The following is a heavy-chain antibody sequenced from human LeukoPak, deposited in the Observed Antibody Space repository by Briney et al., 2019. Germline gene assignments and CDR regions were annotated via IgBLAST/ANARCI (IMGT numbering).Heavy chain of an antibody. D-gene: IGHD6-6*01. CDR1: GFTVSSNY. CDR2: IYSGGST. V-gene: IGHV3-53*01. CDR3: AKVAFRSSSYISGIEY. Sequence: GGSLRLSCAASGFTVSSNYMSWVRQAPGKGLEWVSVIYSGGSTYYADSVKGRFTISRDNSKNTLLLQMNSLRAEDTAIYYCAKVAFRSSSYISGIEYWGQGTLVTVSS. J-gene: IGHJ4*02.